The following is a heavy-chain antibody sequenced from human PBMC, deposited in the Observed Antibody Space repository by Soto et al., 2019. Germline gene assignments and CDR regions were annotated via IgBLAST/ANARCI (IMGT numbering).Heavy chain of an antibody. Sequence: GGSLRLSCAASGFTFSSYWMSWVRQAPGKGLEWVANITQDGSEKYYVDSVKGRFTISRDNAKNSLYLQMNSLRAEDPAVYYCARDLGLRVRGVIHYYGMDVWGQGTTVTVSS. J-gene: IGHJ6*02. CDR3: ARDLGLRVRGVIHYYGMDV. CDR2: ITQDGSEK. V-gene: IGHV3-7*01. D-gene: IGHD3-10*01. CDR1: GFTFSSYW.